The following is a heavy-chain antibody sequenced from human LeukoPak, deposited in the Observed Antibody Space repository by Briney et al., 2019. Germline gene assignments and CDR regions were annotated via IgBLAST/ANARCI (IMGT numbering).Heavy chain of an antibody. D-gene: IGHD5-18*01. V-gene: IGHV3-7*01. J-gene: IGHJ4*02. CDR2: IHQDGSEK. CDR3: ATYKWIHLWSTPFDY. Sequence: GGSLRLSCEASGFSFSDDWMSWVRQAPGKGLEWVANIHQDGSEKNYVDSVKGRFTISRDNAKKSLYLQMNSLRAEDTAVYYCATYKWIHLWSTPFDYWGQGTLVTVSS. CDR1: GFSFSDDW.